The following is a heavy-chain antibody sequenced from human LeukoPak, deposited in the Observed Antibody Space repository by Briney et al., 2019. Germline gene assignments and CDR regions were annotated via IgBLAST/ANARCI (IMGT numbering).Heavy chain of an antibody. J-gene: IGHJ4*02. CDR3: ARLVSAYYYGFDF. V-gene: IGHV4-31*03. D-gene: IGHD3-22*01. CDR2: IYYSGST. Sequence: SETLSLTCTVSGGSISSGGYYWSWIRQHPGKGLEWIGYIYYSGSTYYNPSLNSRVNISAETSETQFSLHLSSVTAADTAVYYCARLVSAYYYGFDFWGQGILVTVSS. CDR1: GGSISSGGYY.